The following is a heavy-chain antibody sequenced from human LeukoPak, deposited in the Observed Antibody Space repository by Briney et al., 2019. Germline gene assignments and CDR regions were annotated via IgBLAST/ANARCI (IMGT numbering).Heavy chain of an antibody. CDR3: ARGAYYYDSSGYYPHDAFDI. Sequence: PGGSLRLSCAASGFTFSSYDMHWVRQATGKGLEWVSAIGTAGDTYYPGSVKGRFTISRENAKNSLYLQMNSLRAGDTAVYYCARGAYYYDSSGYYPHDAFDIWGQGTMVTVSS. V-gene: IGHV3-13*01. CDR1: GFTFSSYD. CDR2: IGTAGDT. D-gene: IGHD3-22*01. J-gene: IGHJ3*02.